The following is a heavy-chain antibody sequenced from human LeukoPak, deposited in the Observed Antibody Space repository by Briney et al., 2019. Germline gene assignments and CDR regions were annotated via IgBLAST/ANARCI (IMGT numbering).Heavy chain of an antibody. V-gene: IGHV4-31*03. CDR1: GGSISSGDYY. Sequence: KSSETLSLTCTVSGGSISSGDYYWSWIRQHPGKGLEWIGYIYYSGSTYYNPSLKSRVTISVDTSKNQFSLKLSSVTAADTAVYYCARAYYGSNFDYWGQGTLVTVSS. CDR3: ARAYYGSNFDY. D-gene: IGHD3-10*01. J-gene: IGHJ4*02. CDR2: IYYSGST.